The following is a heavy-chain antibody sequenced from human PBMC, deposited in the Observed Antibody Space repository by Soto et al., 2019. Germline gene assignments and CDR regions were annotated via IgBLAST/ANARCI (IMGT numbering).Heavy chain of an antibody. CDR2: IYHSGTT. D-gene: IGHD6-13*01. CDR3: ARSLLTSSWYVAY. CDR1: GYSISSGYY. J-gene: IGHJ4*02. V-gene: IGHV4-38-2*01. Sequence: PSETLSLTCAVSGYSISSGYYWSWIRQPPGKGPEWIGSIYHSGTTYYNPSLKSRVTISIDTSKNQFSLNLTSLTATDTAVYFCARSLLTSSWYVAYWGQGTPVTVSS.